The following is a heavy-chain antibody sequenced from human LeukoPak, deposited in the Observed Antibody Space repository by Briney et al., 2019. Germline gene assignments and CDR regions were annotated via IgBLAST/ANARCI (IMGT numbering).Heavy chain of an antibody. CDR2: INWNGGST. V-gene: IGHV3-20*04. Sequence: GGSLRLSCAASGFTFDDYGMSWVRQAPGKGLEWVSGINWNGGSTGYADSVKGRFTISRDNAKNSLYLQMNSLRAEDTALYYCAKDLTSLQTLVFDYWGQGTLVTVSS. CDR3: AKDLTSLQTLVFDY. D-gene: IGHD2-2*01. J-gene: IGHJ4*02. CDR1: GFTFDDYG.